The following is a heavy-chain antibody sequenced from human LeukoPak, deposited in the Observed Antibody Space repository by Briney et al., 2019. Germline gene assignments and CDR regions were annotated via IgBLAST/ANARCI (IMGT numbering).Heavy chain of an antibody. Sequence: TGGSLRLSCAAAGFTFSSYWMHWVRQAPGKGLVWVSRINSDGSSTTYADSEKGRFTISRDNAKNTLYLQMNSLRAEDTAVYYCARDLGLDSGSYLYYYYGMDVWGQGTTVTVSS. J-gene: IGHJ6*02. CDR1: GFTFSSYW. CDR3: ARDLGLDSGSYLYYYYGMDV. V-gene: IGHV3-74*01. CDR2: INSDGSST. D-gene: IGHD1-26*01.